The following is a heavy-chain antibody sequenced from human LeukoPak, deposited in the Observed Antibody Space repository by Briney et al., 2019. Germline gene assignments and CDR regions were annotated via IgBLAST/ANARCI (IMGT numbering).Heavy chain of an antibody. Sequence: PGGSLRLSCAASGFNFNDAAMTWVRQAPGKGVEWVSLIASSGRNTYYTDPVRGRFTISRDNAENTLFLQMNSRTAKDTAVYYCARARGYYYDSFDYWGQGTLVTISS. CDR2: IASSGRNT. CDR1: GFNFNDAA. V-gene: IGHV3-23*01. D-gene: IGHD3-22*01. CDR3: ARARGYYYDSFDY. J-gene: IGHJ4*02.